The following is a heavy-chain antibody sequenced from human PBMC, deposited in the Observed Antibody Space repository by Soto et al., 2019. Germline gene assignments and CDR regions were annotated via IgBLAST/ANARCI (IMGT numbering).Heavy chain of an antibody. CDR1: GFTVSSNY. D-gene: IGHD3-22*01. V-gene: IGHV3-66*01. J-gene: IGHJ3*02. Sequence: PGGSLRLSCAASGFTVSSNYMSWVRQAPGKGLEWVSVIYSGGSTYYADSVKGRFTISRDNSKNTLYLQMNSLRAEDTAVYYCARDLGPYDSSGYDAFDIWGQGTMVTVSS. CDR2: IYSGGST. CDR3: ARDLGPYDSSGYDAFDI.